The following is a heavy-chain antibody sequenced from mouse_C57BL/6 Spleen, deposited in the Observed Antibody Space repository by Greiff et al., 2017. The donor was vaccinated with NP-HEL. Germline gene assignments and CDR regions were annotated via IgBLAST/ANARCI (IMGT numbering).Heavy chain of an antibody. J-gene: IGHJ1*03. D-gene: IGHD1-1*01. CDR2: ISSGGSYT. Sequence: EVMLVESGGDLVKPGGSLKLSCAASGFTFSSYGMSWVRQTPDKRLEWVATISSGGSYTYYPDSVKGRFTISRDNAKNTLYLQMSSLKSEDTAMYYCASYYYGSSYLYWYFDVWGTGTTVTVSS. CDR1: GFTFSSYG. V-gene: IGHV5-6*01. CDR3: ASYYYGSSYLYWYFDV.